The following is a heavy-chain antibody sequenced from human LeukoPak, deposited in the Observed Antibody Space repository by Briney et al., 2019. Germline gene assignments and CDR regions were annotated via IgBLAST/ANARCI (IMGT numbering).Heavy chain of an antibody. D-gene: IGHD3-10*01. Sequence: GGSLRLSCAASGFPFSIYGMHWVRQAPGKGLEWVAIITFDGNSKSYADSVRGRFTVSRDNSKNTLYLQMSSLRTEDTAVYYCAKDLSYGSYSFDSWGQGALVTVSS. CDR1: GFPFSIYG. CDR2: ITFDGNSK. V-gene: IGHV3-30*18. J-gene: IGHJ4*02. CDR3: AKDLSYGSYSFDS.